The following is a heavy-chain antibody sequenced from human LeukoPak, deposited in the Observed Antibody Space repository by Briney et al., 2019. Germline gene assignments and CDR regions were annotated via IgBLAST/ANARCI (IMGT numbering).Heavy chain of an antibody. J-gene: IGHJ2*01. D-gene: IGHD6-13*01. CDR1: GFTFSSYD. V-gene: IGHV3-13*01. CDR3: ARAAYSSTWYSRYFDL. CDR2: IGTAGEI. Sequence: GGSLRLSCAASGFTFSSYDIHWVRQATGKGLEWVSGIGTAGEIYYPGSVKGRFTISRENAKNSLYLQMNSLRAGDTAVYYCARAAYSSTWYSRYFDLWGRGTLITVSS.